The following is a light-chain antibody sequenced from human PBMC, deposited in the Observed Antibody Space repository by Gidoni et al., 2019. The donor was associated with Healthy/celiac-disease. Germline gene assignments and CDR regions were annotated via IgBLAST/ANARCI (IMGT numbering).Light chain of an antibody. Sequence: SYELTQPPSVSGSPGQTDRITCSGDALPKQYAYWYQQKPGQAPVLVIYKDSERPSGIPERFSGSSSGTTVTLTIGGVQAEDEADYYCQSADSSGTYVVFGGGTKLTVL. V-gene: IGLV3-25*03. CDR2: KDS. CDR3: QSADSSGTYVV. CDR1: ALPKQY. J-gene: IGLJ2*01.